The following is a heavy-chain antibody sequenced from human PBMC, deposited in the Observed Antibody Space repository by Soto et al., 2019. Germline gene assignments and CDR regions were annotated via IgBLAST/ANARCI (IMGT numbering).Heavy chain of an antibody. Sequence: GASGKVSCKASVYTFTSYGISWVRQAPGQGLEWMGWISAYNGNTNYAQKLQGRVTMTTDTSTSTAYMELRSLRSDDTAVYYCARDASDNWFDPWGQGTLVTVSS. CDR3: ARDASDNWFDP. CDR1: VYTFTSYG. V-gene: IGHV1-18*01. J-gene: IGHJ5*02. CDR2: ISAYNGNT.